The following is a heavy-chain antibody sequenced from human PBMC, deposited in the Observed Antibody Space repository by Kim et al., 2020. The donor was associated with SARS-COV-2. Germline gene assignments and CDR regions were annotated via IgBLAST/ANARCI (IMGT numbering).Heavy chain of an antibody. CDR1: GGTFSSYA. CDR3: ARALIAVAGTFGAFDI. Sequence: SVKVSCKASGGTFSSYAISWVRQAPGQGLEWMGGIIPIFGTANYAQKFQGRVTITADESTSTAYMELSSLRSEDTAVYYCARALIAVAGTFGAFDIWGQGTMVTVSS. V-gene: IGHV1-69*13. D-gene: IGHD6-19*01. J-gene: IGHJ3*02. CDR2: IIPIFGTA.